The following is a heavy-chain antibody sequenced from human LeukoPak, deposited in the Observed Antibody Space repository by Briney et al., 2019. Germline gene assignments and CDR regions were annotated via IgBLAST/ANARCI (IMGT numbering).Heavy chain of an antibody. J-gene: IGHJ4*02. CDR3: ARGKIGYYYGDYDGY. Sequence: GGSLRLSCAASGFTFSSYDMNWVCQAPGKGLEWVSYISTISSTKYYADSVKGRFTISRDNAKKSLYLQMNSLRDEDTAVYYCARGKIGYYYGDYDGYWGQGTLVTVSS. D-gene: IGHD4-17*01. CDR2: ISTISSTK. CDR1: GFTFSSYD. V-gene: IGHV3-48*02.